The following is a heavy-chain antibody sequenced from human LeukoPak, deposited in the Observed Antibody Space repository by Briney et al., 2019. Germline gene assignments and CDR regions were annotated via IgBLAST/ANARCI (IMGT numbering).Heavy chain of an antibody. J-gene: IGHJ6*02. Sequence: GGSLRLSCAASGFTFSDYYMSWIRQAPGKGLEWVSYISSSGSTIYYADSVKGRFTISRDNAKNSLYLQMNSLRAEDTAVYYCATPGLSSGYYLYGLDVWGQGTTVIVSS. CDR2: ISSSGSTI. V-gene: IGHV3-11*04. D-gene: IGHD3-22*01. CDR3: ATPGLSSGYYLYGLDV. CDR1: GFTFSDYY.